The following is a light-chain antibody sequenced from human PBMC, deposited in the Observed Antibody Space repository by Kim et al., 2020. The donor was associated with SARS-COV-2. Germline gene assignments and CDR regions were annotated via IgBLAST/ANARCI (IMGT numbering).Light chain of an antibody. V-gene: IGLV4-69*01. CDR3: QTWGTGFWV. Sequence: ASVKPTCSLSRGRSNYASAGHQRQPEKGPRYLMNVNSDGSNRKGDGIPDRFSGSSSGAERYLTISSLQSEDEADYYCQTWGTGFWVFGGGTQLTVL. J-gene: IGLJ3*02. CDR1: RGRSNYA. CDR2: VNSDGSN.